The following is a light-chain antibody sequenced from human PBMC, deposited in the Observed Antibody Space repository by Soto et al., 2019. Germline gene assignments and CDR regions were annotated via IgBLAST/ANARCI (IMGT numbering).Light chain of an antibody. J-gene: IGKJ3*01. Sequence: EFVLTQSPGTLSLSPGERATLSCRASQSVSSSYLAGYQQKPGQAPRLLIYGASSRATGIPDRFSGSGYGTDFTLTISRLEPEGFAVYYCQQYGSSFTFGPGTKVDIK. V-gene: IGKV3-20*01. CDR1: QSVSSSY. CDR2: GAS. CDR3: QQYGSSFT.